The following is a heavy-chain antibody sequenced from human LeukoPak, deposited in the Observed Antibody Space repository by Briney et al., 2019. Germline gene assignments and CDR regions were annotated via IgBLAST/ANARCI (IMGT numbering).Heavy chain of an antibody. Sequence: PSETLSLTCTVSGGSISSSSYYWGWIRQPPGTGLEWIGSIYYSGSTYYNPSLKSRVTISVDTSKNQFSLKLSSVTAADTAVYYCARVYSSSWYHTHFFDYWGQGTLVTVSS. CDR1: GGSISSSSYY. CDR3: ARVYSSSWYHTHFFDY. CDR2: IYYSGST. V-gene: IGHV4-39*01. J-gene: IGHJ4*02. D-gene: IGHD6-13*01.